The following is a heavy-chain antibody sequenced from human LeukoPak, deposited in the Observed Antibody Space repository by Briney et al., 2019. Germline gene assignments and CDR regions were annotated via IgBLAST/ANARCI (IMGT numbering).Heavy chain of an antibody. V-gene: IGHV1-2*02. CDR2: INPNSGGT. CDR1: GYTFTGYY. J-gene: IGHJ6*02. CDR3: ARVSPRDYVLSFYYYYGMDV. Sequence: ASVKVSCKASGYTFTGYYMHWVRQAPGQGLEWMGWINPNSGGTNYAQKFQGRVTMTRDTSISTAYMELSRLRSDDTAVYYCARVSPRDYVLSFYYYYGMDVWGQGTTVTVSS. D-gene: IGHD4-17*01.